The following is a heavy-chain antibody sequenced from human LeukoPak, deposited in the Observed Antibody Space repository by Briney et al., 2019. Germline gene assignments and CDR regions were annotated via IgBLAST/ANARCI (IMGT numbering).Heavy chain of an antibody. J-gene: IGHJ3*02. CDR3: ARGRGGPDAFDI. Sequence: GGSLRLSCAASGFTFSSYWMSWVRQAPGKGLEWVSSISSSSSYIYYADSVKGRFTISRDNAKNSLYLQMNSLRAEDTAVYYCARGRGGPDAFDIWGQGTMVTVSS. CDR1: GFTFSSYW. CDR2: ISSSSSYI. D-gene: IGHD3-10*01. V-gene: IGHV3-21*01.